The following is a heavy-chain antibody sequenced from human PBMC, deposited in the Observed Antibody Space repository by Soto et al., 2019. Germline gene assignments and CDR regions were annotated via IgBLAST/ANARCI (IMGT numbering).Heavy chain of an antibody. J-gene: IGHJ4*02. V-gene: IGHV3-7*01. CDR2: IKQDGAGR. CDR1: GFTFRNYW. Sequence: PGGSLRLSCATSGFTFRNYWMTWVRQAPGKGLEWVATIKQDGAGRYYADSLKGRFTISRDNANNSLSMQMNSLRAEDTAVYYCAPGEGHRESQYRPFDYWDQGTLVTVTS. D-gene: IGHD2-21*01. CDR3: APGEGHRESQYRPFDY.